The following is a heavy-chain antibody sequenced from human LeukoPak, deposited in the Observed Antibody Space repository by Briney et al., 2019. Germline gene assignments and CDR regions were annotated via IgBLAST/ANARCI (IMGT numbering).Heavy chain of an antibody. CDR1: GITFSSYW. CDR3: ARDGRPLDY. J-gene: IGHJ4*02. V-gene: IGHV3-7*03. Sequence: HPGGSLRLSCADSGITFSSYWMSWVRQAPGKGLEWVANIKQDGGEKYYVDSVKGRFTISRDNAKNSLYLQMNNLRVEDTAVYYWARDGRPLDYWAREPWSPSRQ. CDR2: IKQDGGEK.